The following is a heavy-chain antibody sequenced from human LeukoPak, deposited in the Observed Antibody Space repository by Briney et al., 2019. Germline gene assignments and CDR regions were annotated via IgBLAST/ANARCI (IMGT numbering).Heavy chain of an antibody. CDR1: GYTFTSYD. CDR2: MNPNSGNT. CDR3: ARGWYGMDV. Sequence: ASVKVSCKASGYTFTSYDINWVRQATGQGLEWISWMNPNSGNTGYAQTFQGRVTMSRNTSISTAYMELSSLRSEDAAVYYCARGWYGMDVWGQGTTVTVSS. V-gene: IGHV1-8*01. J-gene: IGHJ6*02.